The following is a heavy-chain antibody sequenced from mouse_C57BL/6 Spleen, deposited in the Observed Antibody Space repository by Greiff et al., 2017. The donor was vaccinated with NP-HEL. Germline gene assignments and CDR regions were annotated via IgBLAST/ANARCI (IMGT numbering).Heavy chain of an antibody. CDR2: IYPGDGDT. D-gene: IGHD2-12*01. CDR3: ARGAYYSNDAY. CDR1: GYAFSSSW. V-gene: IGHV1-82*01. Sequence: VKLMESGPELVKPGASVKISCKASGYAFSSSWMNWVKQRPGKGLEWIGRIYPGDGDTNYNGKFKGKATLTADKSSSTAYMQLSSLTSEDSAVYFWARGAYYSNDAYWGQGTLVTVSA. J-gene: IGHJ3*01.